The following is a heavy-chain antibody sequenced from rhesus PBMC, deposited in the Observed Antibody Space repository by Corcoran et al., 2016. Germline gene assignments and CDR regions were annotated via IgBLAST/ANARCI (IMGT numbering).Heavy chain of an antibody. CDR1: GFSFSDYY. Sequence: EVQLVESGGGLAKPGGSLRLSCAASGFSFSDYYMYWVRQAPGKGLEWVSGISYPGGSTYYADSVKCRFTISRENAKITLYLQMDSLRAEDTAVYYCAREYSNYEGYFDYWGQGVLVTVSS. D-gene: IGHD4-23*01. J-gene: IGHJ4*01. CDR2: ISYPGGST. CDR3: AREYSNYEGYFDY. V-gene: IGHV3S18*01.